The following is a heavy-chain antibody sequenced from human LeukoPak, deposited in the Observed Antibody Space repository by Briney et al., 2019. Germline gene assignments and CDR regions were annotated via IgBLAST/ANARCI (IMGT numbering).Heavy chain of an antibody. J-gene: IGHJ3*02. V-gene: IGHV6-1*01. CDR3: ARDGAATTDAFDI. Sequence: SQTLSLTCAISEDSVSSNSAAWSWIRQSPSRGLEWLGRTYYRSKWYNDYAVSVTSRITINPDTSKNQFSLQLNSVTPEDTAVYYCARDGAATTDAFDIWCQGTMVTVSS. CDR2: TYYRSKWYN. CDR1: EDSVSSNSAA. D-gene: IGHD1-1*01.